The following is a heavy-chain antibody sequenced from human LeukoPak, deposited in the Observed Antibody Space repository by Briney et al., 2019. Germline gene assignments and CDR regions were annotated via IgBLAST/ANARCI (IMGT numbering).Heavy chain of an antibody. V-gene: IGHV1-18*01. CDR2: ISAYNGNT. Sequence: ASVKVSCKASGYTFTSYGISWVRQAPGQGLEWMGWISAYNGNTNYAQKLQGRVTMTTDTSTSTAYMELRSLRSDDTAVYYCARGYYYDSSGYYGALFDYWGQGTLVTVSS. CDR1: GYTFTSYG. CDR3: ARGYYYDSSGYYGALFDY. D-gene: IGHD3-22*01. J-gene: IGHJ4*02.